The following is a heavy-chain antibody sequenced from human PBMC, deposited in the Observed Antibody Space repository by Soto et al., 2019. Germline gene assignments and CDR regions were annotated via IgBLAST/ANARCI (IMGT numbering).Heavy chain of an antibody. J-gene: IGHJ4*02. CDR3: AREPFTWGYYGSGSYFPY. CDR2: ISYDGSNK. CDR1: GFTFSSYA. D-gene: IGHD3-10*01. V-gene: IGHV3-30-3*01. Sequence: QVQLVESGGGVVQPGRSLRLSCAASGFTFSSYAMHWVRQAPGKGLEWVAVISYDGSNKYYADSVKGRFTISRDNSKNTLYLQMNSLRAEDTAVYYCAREPFTWGYYGSGSYFPYWGQGTLVTVSS.